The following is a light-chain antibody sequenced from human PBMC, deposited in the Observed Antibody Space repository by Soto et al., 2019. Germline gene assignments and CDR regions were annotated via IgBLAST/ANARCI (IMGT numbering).Light chain of an antibody. V-gene: IGKV1-5*01. CDR1: QSISSW. CDR3: QQLNTYPVT. J-gene: IGKJ4*01. Sequence: DIQMTQSPYTLSASVGDRVTITCRASQSISSWLAWYQQKPGRAPKLLISAASTLQSGVPARFSGSGSGTDFTLSITSLQPEDFATYYCQQLNTYPVTFGGGTKVDIK. CDR2: AAS.